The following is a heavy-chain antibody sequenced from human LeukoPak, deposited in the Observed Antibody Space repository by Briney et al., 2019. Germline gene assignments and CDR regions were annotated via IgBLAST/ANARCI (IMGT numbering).Heavy chain of an antibody. Sequence: GGSLRLSCEASGFSFSTYEMNWVRQAPGKGLEWVSYINSVGSPIYYADSVRSRFTISRDNAKNSLLLQMTSLRVEDTAVYYCARYGRYSDYWGQGTLVTVSS. CDR3: ARYGRYSDY. CDR1: GFSFSTYE. V-gene: IGHV3-48*03. D-gene: IGHD3-9*01. J-gene: IGHJ4*02. CDR2: INSVGSPI.